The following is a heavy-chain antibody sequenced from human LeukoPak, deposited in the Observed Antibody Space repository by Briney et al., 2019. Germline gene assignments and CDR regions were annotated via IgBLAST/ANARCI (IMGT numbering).Heavy chain of an antibody. J-gene: IGHJ6*02. D-gene: IGHD6-13*01. Sequence: GGSPRLSCAASGFTFSSYAMSWVRQAPGKGLEWVSAISGSGGSTYYADSVKGRLPISRDNSKNTLYLQMNSLRAEDTAVYYCAKEGRAAAGASYYYYGMDVWGQGTTVTVSS. CDR1: GFTFSSYA. CDR2: ISGSGGST. CDR3: AKEGRAAAGASYYYYGMDV. V-gene: IGHV3-23*01.